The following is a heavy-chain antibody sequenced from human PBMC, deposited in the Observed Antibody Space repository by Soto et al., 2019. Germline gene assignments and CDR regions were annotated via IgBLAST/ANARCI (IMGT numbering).Heavy chain of an antibody. CDR2: IYYSGRT. CDR3: GGGVIPYRVNSYSYADV. J-gene: IGHJ6*03. V-gene: IGHV4-39*01. D-gene: IGHD2-21*01. Sequence: SETLSLTCTVSDGSISRTRYYWGWFRQPPGEGLEWIGSIYYSGRTHYDPSLKSPVIISVDTSKNQFSLKLSSVTAADTAVYYRGGGVIPYRVNSYSYADVWGKGTTVTVS. CDR1: DGSISRTRYY.